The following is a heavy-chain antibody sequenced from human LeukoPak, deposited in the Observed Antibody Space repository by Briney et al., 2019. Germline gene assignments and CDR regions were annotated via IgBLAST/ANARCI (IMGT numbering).Heavy chain of an antibody. CDR3: ARSRSPYSSGPFDY. CDR1: GGSISGYY. J-gene: IGHJ4*01. Sequence: SETLSLTCTVSGGSISGYYWNWIGQPAGKGLEGIGRLYSSGSTYYNHSLKSRVAMSVDTSKNHISLILTSVTAADTAVYYCARSRSPYSSGPFDYWGHGTLVTVSS. V-gene: IGHV4-4*07. D-gene: IGHD3-22*01. CDR2: LYSSGST.